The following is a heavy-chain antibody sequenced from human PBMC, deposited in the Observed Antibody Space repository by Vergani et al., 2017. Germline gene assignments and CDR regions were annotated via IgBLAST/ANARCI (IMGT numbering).Heavy chain of an antibody. CDR1: GFTFSSYA. D-gene: IGHD3-22*01. CDR3: SLENGSGSRGNYFDY. V-gene: IGHV3-30-3*01. Sequence: QVQLVESGGGVVQPGRSLRLSCAASGFTFSSYAMHWVRQAPGKGLEWVAVISYDGSNKYYADSVKGRFTISRDNSKNTLYLQMNSLRAEDTAVYYPSLENGSGSRGNYFDYWGQGTLVTVSS. CDR2: ISYDGSNK. J-gene: IGHJ4*02.